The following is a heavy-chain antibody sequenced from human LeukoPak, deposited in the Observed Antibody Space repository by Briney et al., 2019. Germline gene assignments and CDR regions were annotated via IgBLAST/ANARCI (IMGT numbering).Heavy chain of an antibody. CDR3: AIENYYDSSGYSKAFDY. D-gene: IGHD3-22*01. CDR1: GYTFTVKF. V-gene: IGHV1-2*02. J-gene: IGHJ4*02. CDR2: IEPHSGGA. Sequence: ASVKLSCKTSGYTFTVKFLHWLRQAPGQGLEWVGGIEPHSGGAVYGQNFRGRVTVTRDTSVSTAYMEMSRLKSDDTAVYYCAIENYYDSSGYSKAFDYWGQGTLVTVSS.